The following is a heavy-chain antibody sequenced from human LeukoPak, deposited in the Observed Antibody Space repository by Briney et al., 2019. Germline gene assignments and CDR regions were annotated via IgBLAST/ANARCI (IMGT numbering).Heavy chain of an antibody. CDR1: GFTVSSNY. CDR3: ASVVIPAARLYYYGMDV. J-gene: IGHJ6*02. Sequence: PGGSLRLSCAASGFTVSSNYMSWVRQAPGKGLEWVSSIDSSSSYIYYADSVKGRFTISRDNAKKSLYLQMNSLRAEDTAVYYCASVVIPAARLYYYGMDVWGQGTTVTVSS. D-gene: IGHD2-2*01. V-gene: IGHV3-21*01. CDR2: IDSSSSYI.